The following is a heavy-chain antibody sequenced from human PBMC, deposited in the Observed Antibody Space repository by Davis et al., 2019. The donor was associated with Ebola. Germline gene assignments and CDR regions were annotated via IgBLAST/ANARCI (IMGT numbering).Heavy chain of an antibody. Sequence: PGGSLRLSCAASGFTFSSYAMSWVRQAPGKGLEWVANIKQDGSEKYYVDSVKGRFTISRDNAKNSLYLQMNSLRAEDTAVYYCARDADSSSFYYYGMDVWGQGTTVTVSS. J-gene: IGHJ6*02. V-gene: IGHV3-7*01. CDR3: ARDADSSSFYYYGMDV. CDR2: IKQDGSEK. CDR1: GFTFSSYA. D-gene: IGHD6-6*01.